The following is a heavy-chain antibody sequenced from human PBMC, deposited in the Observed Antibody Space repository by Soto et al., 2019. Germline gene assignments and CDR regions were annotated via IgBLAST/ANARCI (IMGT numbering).Heavy chain of an antibody. CDR2: IYYSGST. CDR3: ARETAAGTFRYYYYGMDV. V-gene: IGHV4-61*01. J-gene: IGHJ6*02. Sequence: QVQLQESGPGLVKPSETLSLTCTVSGGSVSSGSYYWSWIRQPPGKGLEWIGYIYYSGSTNYNPSLKSRVTISVDTSKNQFSLKLSSVTAADPAVYYCARETAAGTFRYYYYGMDVWGQGTTVTVSS. D-gene: IGHD6-13*01. CDR1: GGSVSSGSYY.